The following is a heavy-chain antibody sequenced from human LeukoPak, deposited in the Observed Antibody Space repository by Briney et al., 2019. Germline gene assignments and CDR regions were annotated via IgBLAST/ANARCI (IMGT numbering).Heavy chain of an antibody. CDR1: GFSFDDYA. CDR3: ARESYIRRAAAGAFDY. D-gene: IGHD6-13*01. V-gene: IGHV3-9*01. Sequence: GRSLRLSCAASGFSFDDYAMHWVRQAPGKGLEWVSGISWNGGSTAYADTVRGRFIISRDNAKNSLYLQMNSLRAEDTALYYCARESYIRRAAAGAFDYWGQGTLVTVSS. CDR2: ISWNGGST. J-gene: IGHJ4*02.